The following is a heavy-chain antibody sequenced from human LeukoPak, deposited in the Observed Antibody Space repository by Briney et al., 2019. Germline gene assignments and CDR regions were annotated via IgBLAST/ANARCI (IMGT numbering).Heavy chain of an antibody. CDR1: GFTFSSYA. V-gene: IGHV3-48*01. J-gene: IGHJ4*02. D-gene: IGHD1-7*01. CDR3: ATQLELRIFDY. Sequence: GGSLRLSCAASGFTFSSYAMSWVRQAPGKGLEWVSYISSSSSTIYYADSVKGRFTISRDNAKNSLYLQMNSLRAEDTAVYYCATQLELRIFDYWGQGTLVTVSS. CDR2: ISSSSSTI.